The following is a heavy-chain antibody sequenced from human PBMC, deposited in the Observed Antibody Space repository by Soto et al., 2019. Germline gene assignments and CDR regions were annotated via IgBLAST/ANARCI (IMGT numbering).Heavy chain of an antibody. D-gene: IGHD3-22*01. CDR3: ARTAYYYDSSGYYFDC. CDR1: GFTFSSYG. Sequence: QVQLVESGGGVVQPGRSLRLSCAASGFTFSSYGMHWVRQAPGKGLEWVAVIWYDGRNTYYADSVKGRFTISRDNSKNTLYLQMNSLRAEDTAVYYCARTAYYYDSSGYYFDCWGQGTLVTLSS. CDR2: IWYDGRNT. J-gene: IGHJ4*02. V-gene: IGHV3-33*01.